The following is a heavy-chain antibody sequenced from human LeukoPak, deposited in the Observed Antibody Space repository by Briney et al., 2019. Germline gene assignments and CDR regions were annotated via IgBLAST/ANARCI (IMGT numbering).Heavy chain of an antibody. J-gene: IGHJ5*02. CDR3: APKSSHVPWPFDP. CDR1: GFTFSSYA. D-gene: IGHD2-15*01. Sequence: QPGGSLRLSCAASGFTFSSYAMSWVRQAPGKGLEWVSAISGSGGSTYYVDSVKGRFTISRDNSKNTLYLQMNSLRAEDTAVYYCAPKSSHVPWPFDPWGQGTLVTVSS. V-gene: IGHV3-23*01. CDR2: ISGSGGST.